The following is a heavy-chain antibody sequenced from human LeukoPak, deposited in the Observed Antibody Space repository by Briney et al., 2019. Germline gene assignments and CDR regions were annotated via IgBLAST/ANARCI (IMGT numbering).Heavy chain of an antibody. CDR1: GLTFSSYW. J-gene: IGHJ4*02. CDR3: ARCAVAAAGDY. CDR2: IKPDGSGK. V-gene: IGHV3-7*01. D-gene: IGHD6-13*01. Sequence: GGSLRLSCAASGLTFSSYWMSWVRQAPGKGPEWVANIKPDGSGKYYVDSVKGRFTISRDNAENSLFLHMNSLRAEDTAVYYCARCAVAAAGDYWGRGALVTVSS.